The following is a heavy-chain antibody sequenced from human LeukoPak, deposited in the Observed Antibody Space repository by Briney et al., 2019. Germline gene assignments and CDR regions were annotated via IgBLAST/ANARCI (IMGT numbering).Heavy chain of an antibody. CDR2: IYYSGST. D-gene: IGHD3-10*01. CDR1: GGSISSYY. J-gene: IGHJ6*02. V-gene: IGHV4-59*01. CDR3: ARGLGGSGSFYYYGMDV. Sequence: SETLSLTCTVSGGSISSYYWSWIRQPPGKGLEWIGYIYYSGSTNYNPSLKSRVTISVDTSKNQFSLKLSSVTAADTAEYYCARGLGGSGSFYYYGMDVWGQGTTVTVSS.